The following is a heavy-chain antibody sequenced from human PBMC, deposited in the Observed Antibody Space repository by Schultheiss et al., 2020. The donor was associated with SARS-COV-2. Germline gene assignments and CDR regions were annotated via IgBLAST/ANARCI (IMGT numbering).Heavy chain of an antibody. Sequence: SETLSLTCTVSGGSISSYYWSWTRQPPGKGLEWIGYIYYSGSTYYNPSLKSRVTISVDTSKNQFSLKLSSVTAADTAVYYCARIRVRCGSASCHHYYYYGMDAWGQGTTVTVSS. V-gene: IGHV4-59*12. CDR2: IYYSGST. CDR1: GGSISSYY. CDR3: ARIRVRCGSASCHHYYYYGMDA. J-gene: IGHJ6*02. D-gene: IGHD2-2*01.